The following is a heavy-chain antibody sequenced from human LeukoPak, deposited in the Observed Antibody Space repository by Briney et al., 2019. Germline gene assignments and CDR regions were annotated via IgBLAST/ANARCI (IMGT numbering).Heavy chain of an antibody. D-gene: IGHD3-22*01. J-gene: IGHJ1*01. CDR2: INTNTGNP. Sequence: ASVKVSCKASGYTFTSYAMNWVRQAPGQGLEWMGWINTNTGNPTYAQGFTGRFVFSLDTSVSTAYLQISSLKAEDTAVYYCASDPYYYDSPFFPHWGQGTLVTVST. CDR3: ASDPYYYDSPFFPH. V-gene: IGHV7-4-1*02. CDR1: GYTFTSYA.